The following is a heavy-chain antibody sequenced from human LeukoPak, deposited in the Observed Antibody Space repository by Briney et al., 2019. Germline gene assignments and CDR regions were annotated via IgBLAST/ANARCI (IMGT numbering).Heavy chain of an antibody. CDR1: GFTVSSNY. CDR3: SRENGAFSPFGY. J-gene: IGHJ4*02. CDR2: ISLTGLT. Sequence: PGGSLRLSCAASGFTVSSNYMSWVRQPPGQGLEWIGEISLTGLTHYNPSLESRVTVSLDKSKNQLSLNLTSVTAAGTAVYYCSRENGAFSPFGYWGQGTLVTVLS. V-gene: IGHV4-4*02. D-gene: IGHD2-8*01.